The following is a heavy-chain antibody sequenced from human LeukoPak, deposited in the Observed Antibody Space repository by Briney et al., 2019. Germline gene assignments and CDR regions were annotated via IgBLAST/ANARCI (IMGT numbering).Heavy chain of an antibody. J-gene: IGHJ4*02. CDR3: ARGEWIQLWLGYYFDY. D-gene: IGHD5-18*01. Sequence: GGSLRLSCAASGFTFSSYEMNWVRQAPGKGLEWVSYISSSGSTIYYADSVKGRFTISRDNAKNSLYLQMNSLRAEDTAVYYCARGEWIQLWLGYYFDYWGQGTLVTVSS. CDR1: GFTFSSYE. V-gene: IGHV3-48*03. CDR2: ISSSGSTI.